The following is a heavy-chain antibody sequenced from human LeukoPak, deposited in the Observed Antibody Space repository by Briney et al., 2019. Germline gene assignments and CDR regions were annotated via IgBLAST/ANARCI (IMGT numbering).Heavy chain of an antibody. V-gene: IGHV4-31*11. Sequence: SQTLSLTCAVSGGSIHSGGFYWTWIRQHAGKGLEWIAYIYYTGTTYYNPSLKSRVTLSIDTSKNQFSLRLTSVTAADTAVYYRARNREFGEYYFDFWGRGTLVTVSS. CDR1: GGSIHSGGFY. D-gene: IGHD4-17*01. CDR3: ARNREFGEYYFDF. CDR2: IYYTGTT. J-gene: IGHJ4*02.